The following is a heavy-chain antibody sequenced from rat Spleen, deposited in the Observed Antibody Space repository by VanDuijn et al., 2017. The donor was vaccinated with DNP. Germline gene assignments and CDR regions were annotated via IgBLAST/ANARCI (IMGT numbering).Heavy chain of an antibody. D-gene: IGHD1-11*01. Sequence: EVQLVESGGGLVQPGGSLKLSCAASGFTFSDYYMAWVRQAPKKGLEWVAAISPSGSRPYSPDSVKGRFTISRDNAKSSLYLQMNSLQTEDTATYYCARDLLRWRRGFAYWGQGTLVTVSS. CDR3: ARDLLRWRRGFAY. CDR2: ISPSGSRP. J-gene: IGHJ3*01. V-gene: IGHV5-27*01. CDR1: GFTFSDYY.